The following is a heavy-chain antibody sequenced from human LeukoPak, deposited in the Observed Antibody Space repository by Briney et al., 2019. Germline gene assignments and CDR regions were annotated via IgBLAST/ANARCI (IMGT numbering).Heavy chain of an antibody. CDR2: IYYSGST. V-gene: IGHV4-30-4*01. D-gene: IGHD3-9*01. Sequence: SETLSLTCTVSGGSISSGDYYWSWIRQPPGKGLEWIGYIYYSGSTYYNPSLKSRVTISVDTSKNQFSLKLSSVTAADTAVYYCARQWWYYDILTGWGTYDAFDIWGQGTMVTVSS. CDR1: GGSISSGDYY. CDR3: ARQWWYYDILTGWGTYDAFDI. J-gene: IGHJ3*02.